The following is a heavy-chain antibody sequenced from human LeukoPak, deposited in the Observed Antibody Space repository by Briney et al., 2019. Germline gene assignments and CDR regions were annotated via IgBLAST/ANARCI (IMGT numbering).Heavy chain of an antibody. CDR2: IYTSGST. CDR1: GGSISSYY. D-gene: IGHD1-26*01. J-gene: IGHJ4*02. Sequence: SETLSLTCTVSGGSISSYYWSWIRQPAGKGLEWIGRIYTSGSTNYNPSLKSRVTISVDTSKNQFSLKLSSVTAADTAVYYCASTLSGSYDSTLYYFDYWGQGTLVTVSS. CDR3: ASTLSGSYDSTLYYFDY. V-gene: IGHV4-4*07.